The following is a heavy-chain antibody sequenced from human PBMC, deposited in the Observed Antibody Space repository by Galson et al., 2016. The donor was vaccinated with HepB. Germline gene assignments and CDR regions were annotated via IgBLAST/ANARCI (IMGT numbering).Heavy chain of an antibody. V-gene: IGHV4-34*01. CDR3: TRGKWEIRPSDI. CDR1: GGSLRGYY. CDR2: INFTGNT. Sequence: SETLSLTCVVSGGSLRGYYWSYIRQPPGKGLEWIGEINFTGNTIYNPSLKSRVTISRDTSKNQFSLRLSSVTAADTAVYSCTRGKWEIRPSDIWGQGTMVTVSS. D-gene: IGHD1-26*01. J-gene: IGHJ3*02.